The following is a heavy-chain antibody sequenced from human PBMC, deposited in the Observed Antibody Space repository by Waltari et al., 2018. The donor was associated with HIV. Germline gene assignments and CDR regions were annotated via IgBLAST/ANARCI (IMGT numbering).Heavy chain of an antibody. CDR3: GSLCNCDATGYRAVES. J-gene: IGHJ5*01. D-gene: IGHD3-9*01. Sequence: DVQLVESGGNWVRPGGSLSLSCAASGFSFSNYWMAWVRQAPGKGLEWVANIKPDGSEKNYVDSVRGRFTISRDNSENALYLLMDSLRVEDTAMYYCGSLCNCDATGYRAVESWGHGTLLTVSS. V-gene: IGHV3-7*03. CDR1: GFSFSNYW. CDR2: IKPDGSEK.